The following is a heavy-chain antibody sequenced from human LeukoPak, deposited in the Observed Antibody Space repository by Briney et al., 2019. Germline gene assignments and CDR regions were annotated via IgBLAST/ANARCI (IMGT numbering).Heavy chain of an antibody. CDR2: IYPGDSDT. Sequence: GESLKISCKGSGYSFTSYWIGWVRQMPGKGLEWMGIIYPGDSDTRYSPSFQGQVTISADKSISTAYLQWSSLKASDTPMYYCARNWGYSSPPEGDWFDPWGQGTLVTVSS. D-gene: IGHD6-13*01. CDR1: GYSFTSYW. CDR3: ARNWGYSSPPEGDWFDP. J-gene: IGHJ5*02. V-gene: IGHV5-51*01.